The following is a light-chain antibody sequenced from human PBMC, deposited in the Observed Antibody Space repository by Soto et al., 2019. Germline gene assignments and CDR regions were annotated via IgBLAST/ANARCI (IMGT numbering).Light chain of an antibody. V-gene: IGLV2-11*01. Sequence: QSALTQPHSVSGSPGQSVTISCTGTSGDVGGYKYVSWYQHHPGKAPKLIIYDVTERPSGVPDRFSGSRSGNTASLTISGLQAEDEADYYCCSYTGSYSYVFGIGTKVTVL. CDR1: SGDVGGYKY. J-gene: IGLJ1*01. CDR2: DVT. CDR3: CSYTGSYSYV.